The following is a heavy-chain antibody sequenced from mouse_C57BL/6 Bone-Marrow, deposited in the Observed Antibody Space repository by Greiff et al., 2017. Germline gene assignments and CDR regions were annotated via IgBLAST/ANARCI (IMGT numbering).Heavy chain of an antibody. CDR1: GYSITSGYD. Sequence: EVQLQQSGPGMVKPSQSLSLTCTVTGYSITSGYDWHWIRHFPGNKLEWMGYISYSGSTNYNPSLKSRISITHDTSKNHFFLKLNSVTTEDTATYYCAREDYDYEGGFAYWGQGTLVTVSA. CDR2: ISYSGST. D-gene: IGHD2-4*01. V-gene: IGHV3-1*01. CDR3: AREDYDYEGGFAY. J-gene: IGHJ3*01.